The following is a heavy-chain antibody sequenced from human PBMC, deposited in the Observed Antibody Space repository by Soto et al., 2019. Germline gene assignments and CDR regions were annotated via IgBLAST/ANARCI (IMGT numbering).Heavy chain of an antibody. CDR3: ARVADLWSGYYEIPNYYYYYMDV. J-gene: IGHJ6*03. CDR1: GFTVSSNY. D-gene: IGHD3-3*01. Sequence: GGSLRLSCAASGFTVSSNYMSWVRQAPGKGLEWVSVIYSGGSTYYADSVKGRFTISRDNSKNTLYLQMNSLRAEDTAVYYCARVADLWSGYYEIPNYYYYYMDVWGKGTTVTVSS. CDR2: IYSGGST. V-gene: IGHV3-66*01.